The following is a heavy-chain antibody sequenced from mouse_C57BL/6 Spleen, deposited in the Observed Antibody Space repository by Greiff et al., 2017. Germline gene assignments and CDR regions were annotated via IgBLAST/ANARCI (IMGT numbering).Heavy chain of an antibody. CDR2: IYPRSGNT. CDR1: GYTFTSYG. CDR3: ARGSSGPLYAMDY. Sequence: SGAELARPGASVKLSCKASGYTFTSYGISWVKQRTGQGLEWIGEIYPRSGNTYYNEKFKGKATLTADKSSSTAYMELRSLTSEDSAVYFCARGSSGPLYAMDYWGQGTSVTVSS. D-gene: IGHD3-2*02. J-gene: IGHJ4*01. V-gene: IGHV1-81*01.